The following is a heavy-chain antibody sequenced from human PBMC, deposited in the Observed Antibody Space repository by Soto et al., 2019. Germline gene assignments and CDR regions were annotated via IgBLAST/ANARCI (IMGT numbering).Heavy chain of an antibody. V-gene: IGHV4-59*01. CDR3: ARDAGYQLTGAFDI. CDR1: GGPISTYY. Sequence: QVQLQESGPGLVKPSETLSLTCTVSGGPISTYYWSWIRQSPGKGLEWIGFISYIGTTQYNPSFKSLVTIAVETSKNQFSLSLTSVSAADTAVYYCARDAGYQLTGAFDIWGPGTMVAVAS. D-gene: IGHD2-2*01. CDR2: ISYIGTT. J-gene: IGHJ3*02.